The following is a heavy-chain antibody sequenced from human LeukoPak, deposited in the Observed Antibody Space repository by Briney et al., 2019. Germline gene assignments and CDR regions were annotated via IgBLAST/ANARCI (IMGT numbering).Heavy chain of an antibody. CDR3: ARGTGDY. Sequence: GASVKVSCKASGYIFTDYYMHWVRQAPGQGLEWMGWINPNSGGTNYAQNFQGRVTITRDTSISTAYMELSSLRSDDTALYYCARGTGDYWGQETLVTVSS. CDR1: GYIFTDYY. V-gene: IGHV1-2*02. CDR2: INPNSGGT. D-gene: IGHD3/OR15-3a*01. J-gene: IGHJ4*02.